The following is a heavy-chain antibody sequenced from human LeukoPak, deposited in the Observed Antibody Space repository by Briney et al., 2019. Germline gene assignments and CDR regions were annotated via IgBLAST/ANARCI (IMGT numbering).Heavy chain of an antibody. Sequence: GASVKVSCKASGYTFTSYGISWVRQAPGQGLEWMGWISAYNGNTNYAQKLQGRVTMTTDTSTSTAYMELRSLRSDDTAMYYCARDYQYYASGSSKKAFDYWGQGTLVTVSS. J-gene: IGHJ4*02. CDR1: GYTFTSYG. CDR3: ARDYQYYASGSSKKAFDY. D-gene: IGHD3-10*01. CDR2: ISAYNGNT. V-gene: IGHV1-18*01.